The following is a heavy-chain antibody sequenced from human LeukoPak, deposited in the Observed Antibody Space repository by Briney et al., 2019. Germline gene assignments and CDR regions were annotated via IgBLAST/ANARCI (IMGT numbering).Heavy chain of an antibody. CDR2: IQYDGSNE. D-gene: IGHD4-17*01. V-gene: IGHV3-30*02. CDR1: VFTFSSYG. Sequence: GGSLRLSCAASVFTFSSYGTHCVRQAPGEGLGWVAFIQYDGSNEYYADSVKGRFTISRDNSKNTLYLQMNSLRAEDTAVYYCAKASGDEGVDYWGQGTLVSVSS. CDR3: AKASGDEGVDY. J-gene: IGHJ4*02.